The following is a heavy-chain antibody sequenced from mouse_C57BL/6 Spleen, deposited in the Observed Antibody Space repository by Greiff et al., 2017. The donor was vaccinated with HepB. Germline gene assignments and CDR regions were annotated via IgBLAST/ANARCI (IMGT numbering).Heavy chain of an antibody. CDR1: GFTFSDYG. V-gene: IGHV5-17*01. CDR2: ISSGSSTI. J-gene: IGHJ4*01. CDR3: AKDDYAAMDY. Sequence: EVQRVESGGGLVKPGGSLKLSCAASGFTFSDYGMHWVRQAPEKGLEWVAYISSGSSTIYYADTVKGRFTNSRDNAKQTLFLQMSSLRSEDTAMYYGAKDDYAAMDYWGQGTSVTVSS. D-gene: IGHD2-4*01.